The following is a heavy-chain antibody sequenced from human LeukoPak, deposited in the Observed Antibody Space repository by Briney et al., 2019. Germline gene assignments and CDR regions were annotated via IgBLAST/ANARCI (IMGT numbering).Heavy chain of an antibody. CDR1: GFTFSSYS. Sequence: GGSLRLSCAASGFTFSSYSMNWVRQAPGKGLEWVSSISSSSSYIYYADPVKGRFTISRDNAKNSLYLQMNSLRAEDTAVYYCASLSTYYYDSRCMDVWGQGTTVTVSS. J-gene: IGHJ6*02. V-gene: IGHV3-21*01. CDR2: ISSSSSYI. D-gene: IGHD3-22*01. CDR3: ASLSTYYYDSRCMDV.